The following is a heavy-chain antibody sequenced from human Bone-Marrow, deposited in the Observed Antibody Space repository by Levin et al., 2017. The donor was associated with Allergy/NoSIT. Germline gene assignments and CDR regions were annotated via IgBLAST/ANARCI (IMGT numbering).Heavy chain of an antibody. V-gene: IGHV3-30*18. CDR1: GFTFSSYG. J-gene: IGHJ6*02. Sequence: TGGSLRLSCAASGFTFSSYGMHWVRQAPGKGLEWVAVISYDGSNKYYADSVKGRFTISRDNSKNTLYLQMNSLRAEDTAVYYCAKWGCSSTSCPSHGMDVWGQGTTVTVSS. D-gene: IGHD2-2*01. CDR2: ISYDGSNK. CDR3: AKWGCSSTSCPSHGMDV.